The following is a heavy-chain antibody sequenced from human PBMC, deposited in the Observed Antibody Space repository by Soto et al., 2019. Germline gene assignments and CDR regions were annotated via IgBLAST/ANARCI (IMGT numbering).Heavy chain of an antibody. J-gene: IGHJ4*02. CDR2: ISGSGGST. Sequence: PGGSLRLSCAASGFTFSSYAMSWVRQAPGKGLEWVSAISGSGGSTYYADSVKGRFTISRDNSKNTLYLQMNSLRAEDTAVYYCAKAYSNRIWGNIDYWGQGTLVTVSS. V-gene: IGHV3-23*01. D-gene: IGHD3-16*01. CDR3: AKAYSNRIWGNIDY. CDR1: GFTFSSYA.